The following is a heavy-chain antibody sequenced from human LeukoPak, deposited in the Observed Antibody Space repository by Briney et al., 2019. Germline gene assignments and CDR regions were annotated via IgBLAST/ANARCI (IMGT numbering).Heavy chain of an antibody. CDR1: GFTFTNYA. CDR2: INAGNGNT. D-gene: IGHD3-9*01. Sequence: ASVKVSCKTSGFTFTNYAIHWVRQAPGQRLEWMGWINAGNGNTKYSQKFQGRVTISRDTSASTAYMELSSLKSEDTAVYYCANERDYDTLTAFPLFHFAYWGQGTLVTVSS. CDR3: ANERDYDTLTAFPLFHFAY. J-gene: IGHJ4*02. V-gene: IGHV1-3*01.